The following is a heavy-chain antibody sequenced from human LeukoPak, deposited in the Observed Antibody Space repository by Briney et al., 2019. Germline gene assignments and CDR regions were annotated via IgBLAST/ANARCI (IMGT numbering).Heavy chain of an antibody. CDR2: INHSGST. J-gene: IGHJ6*02. Sequence: SETLSRTCAVYGGSFSGYYWSWIRQPPGKGLEWIGEINHSGSTNYNPSLKSRVTISVDTSKNQFSLKLSSVTAADTAVYYCARLGYCSSTSCPYYYYYGMDVWGQGTTVTVSS. V-gene: IGHV4-34*01. CDR3: ARLGYCSSTSCPYYYYYGMDV. D-gene: IGHD2-2*01. CDR1: GGSFSGYY.